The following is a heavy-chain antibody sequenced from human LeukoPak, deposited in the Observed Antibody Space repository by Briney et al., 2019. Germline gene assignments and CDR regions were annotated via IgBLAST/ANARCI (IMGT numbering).Heavy chain of an antibody. CDR1: GFTFSSYA. Sequence: GGSLRLSCAASGFTFSSYAMAWVRQAPGKGLEWVSSITITGSSPSYADSVKGRFTVSRDNSKNTLYLQMNSLRAEDTAVYFCAKSRSSWSYYFNYWGQGTLVTVSS. V-gene: IGHV3-23*01. D-gene: IGHD6-13*01. CDR3: AKSRSSWSYYFNY. J-gene: IGHJ4*02. CDR2: ITITGSSP.